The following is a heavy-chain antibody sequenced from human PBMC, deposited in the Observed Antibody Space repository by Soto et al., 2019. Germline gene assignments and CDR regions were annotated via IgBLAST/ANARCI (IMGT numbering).Heavy chain of an antibody. CDR3: ASDNILGILYGGMDV. Sequence: PSETLSLTCTVSGGSISSGDYYWSWIRQPPGKGLEWIGYIYYSGSTYYNPSLKSRVTISVDTSKNQFSLKLSSVTAADTAVYYCASDNILGILYGGMDVWGQGTTVTVYS. CDR1: GGSISSGDYY. V-gene: IGHV4-30-4*01. CDR2: IYYSGST. J-gene: IGHJ6*02. D-gene: IGHD3-3*01.